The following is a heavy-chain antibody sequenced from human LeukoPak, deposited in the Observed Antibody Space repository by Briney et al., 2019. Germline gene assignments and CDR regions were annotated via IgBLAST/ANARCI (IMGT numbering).Heavy chain of an antibody. J-gene: IGHJ4*02. V-gene: IGHV1-24*01. CDR3: ATDAPLEYSSSGHFGY. CDR1: GYTLTELS. Sequence: ASVKVPCKVSGYTLTELSMHWVRQAPGKGLEWMGGFDPEDGETIYAQKFQGRVTMTEDTSTDTAYMELSSLRSEDTAVYYCATDAPLEYSSSGHFGYWGQGTLVTVSS. CDR2: FDPEDGET. D-gene: IGHD6-6*01.